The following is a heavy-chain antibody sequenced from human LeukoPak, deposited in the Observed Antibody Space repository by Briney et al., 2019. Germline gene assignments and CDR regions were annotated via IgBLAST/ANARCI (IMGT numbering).Heavy chain of an antibody. CDR1: GFTFSNYA. D-gene: IGHD3-16*01. Sequence: GRSLRLSCAASGFTFSNYAMHWVRQAPGKGLEWLATMSYDGGNKYYADSVKGRFTISRDNSKKTLYLQMNSLRAEDTALYCCAKAFGTSYNWFDPWGQGTLVTVSS. CDR2: MSYDGGNK. CDR3: AKAFGTSYNWFDP. J-gene: IGHJ5*02. V-gene: IGHV3-30*04.